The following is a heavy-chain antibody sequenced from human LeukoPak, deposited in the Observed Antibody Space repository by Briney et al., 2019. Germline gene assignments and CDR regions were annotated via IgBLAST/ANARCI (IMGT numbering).Heavy chain of an antibody. CDR1: GGSFSGYY. CDR2: INHSGST. Sequence: SETLSLTCAVYGGSFSGYYWSWIRQPPGKGLEWIGEINHSGSTNYNPSLKSRVTISVDTSKNQFSLKLSSVTAADTAVYYCARDRGSGWYGDLAYWGQGTLVTVSS. V-gene: IGHV4-34*01. CDR3: ARDRGSGWYGDLAY. D-gene: IGHD6-19*01. J-gene: IGHJ4*02.